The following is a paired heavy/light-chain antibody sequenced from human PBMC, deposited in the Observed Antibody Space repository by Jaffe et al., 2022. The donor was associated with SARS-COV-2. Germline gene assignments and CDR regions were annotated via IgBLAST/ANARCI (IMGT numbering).Heavy chain of an antibody. CDR1: GFTFSNYA. J-gene: IGHJ4*02. V-gene: IGHV3-23*01. CDR2: ITGSGGTT. CDR3: AKRGYSNNWSALDY. D-gene: IGHD6-13*01. Sequence: EVQLLESGGGLVQPGGSLRLSCAASGFTFSNYAMSWVRQAPGKGLEWVSAITGSGGTTSYADSVKGRFTISRDSSKNTLYLQMNSLKVEDTAAYYCAKRGYSNNWSALDYWGQGTLVTVSS.
Light chain of an antibody. CDR1: SSDVGGYNY. CDR3: ASYTSTSTVV. J-gene: IGLJ2*01. CDR2: DVS. Sequence: QSALTQPASVSGSPGQSITISCTGTSSDVGGYNYVSWYQQYPGKAPKLMIYDVSNRPSGVSNRFSGSKSGNTASLTISGLQAEDEADYYCASYTSTSTVVFGGGTKLTVL. V-gene: IGLV2-14*01.